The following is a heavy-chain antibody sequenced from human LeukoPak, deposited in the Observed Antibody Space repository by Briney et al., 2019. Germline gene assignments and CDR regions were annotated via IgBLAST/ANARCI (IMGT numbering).Heavy chain of an antibody. CDR3: ARVSFDATIRGVDY. CDR1: GFTFSSYA. V-gene: IGHV3-23*01. CDR2: ISGSGGST. Sequence: GGSLRLSCAASGFTFSSYAMSWVRQAPGKGLEWVSAISGSGGSTYYADSVKGRFTISRDNSENTLYLQMNSLRAEDMAVYYCARVSFDATIRGVDYWGQGTLVTVSS. J-gene: IGHJ4*02. D-gene: IGHD5-24*01.